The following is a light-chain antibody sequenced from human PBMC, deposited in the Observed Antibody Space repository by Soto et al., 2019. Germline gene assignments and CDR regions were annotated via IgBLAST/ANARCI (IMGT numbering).Light chain of an antibody. Sequence: QSALTQPASVSGSPGQSITISCTGTSGDVGGYNYVSLYQQYPGKAPKLMIYEVTNRPSGVSDRFSGSKSGNTASLTISGLQAEDEADYHCSSYTSSNTLYVFGTGTKVTVL. V-gene: IGLV2-14*01. CDR1: SGDVGGYNY. CDR2: EVT. J-gene: IGLJ1*01. CDR3: SSYTSSNTLYV.